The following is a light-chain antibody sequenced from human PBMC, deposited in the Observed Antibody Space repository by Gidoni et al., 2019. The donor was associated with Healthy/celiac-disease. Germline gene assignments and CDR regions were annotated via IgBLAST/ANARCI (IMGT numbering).Light chain of an antibody. Sequence: IQLSQSPSSLSASVGDRVTITCRANQGISSYLAWYHQKPGKAPKLLIYAASTLQSGVPSWFCGSGSGTDFTLTISSLQPEDFATYYCQQLNSYLSLTFGGGTKVEIK. CDR3: QQLNSYLSLT. V-gene: IGKV1-9*01. J-gene: IGKJ4*01. CDR1: QGISSY. CDR2: AAS.